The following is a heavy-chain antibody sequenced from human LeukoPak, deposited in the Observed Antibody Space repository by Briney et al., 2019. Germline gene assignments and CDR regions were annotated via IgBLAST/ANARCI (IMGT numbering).Heavy chain of an antibody. J-gene: IGHJ4*02. D-gene: IGHD6-19*01. V-gene: IGHV3-48*03. CDR2: ISSSGSTI. CDR1: GFTFSSYE. CDR3: ARDRQWLGVDF. Sequence: GGSLRLSCAASGFTFSSYEMNWVRQAPGKGLEWVSYISSSGSTIYYADSVKGRFTISRDNAKDYLFLDMNSLRAEDTAFYYCARDRQWLGVDFWGQGTLVTVSS.